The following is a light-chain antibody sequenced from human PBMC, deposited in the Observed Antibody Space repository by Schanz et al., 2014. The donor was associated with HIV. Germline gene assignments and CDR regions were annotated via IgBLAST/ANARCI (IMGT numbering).Light chain of an antibody. V-gene: IGLV2-14*03. CDR1: SSDVGGYNY. J-gene: IGLJ1*01. Sequence: QSALTQPASVSGSPGQSIAISCTGTSSDVGGYNYVSWYQQHPNKAPKLIIYDVNNRPSGVSNRFSGSKSGNTASLTISGLQAEDEADYYCSSYASGSTLEVFGSGTKLTVL. CDR2: DVN. CDR3: SSYASGSTLEV.